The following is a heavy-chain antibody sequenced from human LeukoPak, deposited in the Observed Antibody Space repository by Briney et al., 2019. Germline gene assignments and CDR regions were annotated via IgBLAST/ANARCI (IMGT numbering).Heavy chain of an antibody. Sequence: PGGSLRLSCAASGFTFSSYGMHWVRQAPGKGLEWVAVISYDGSNKYYADSVKGRFTISRDNSKNTLYLQMNSLRAEDTAVYYCATTPSLLWFGELYEDVWGQGTTVTVSS. CDR1: GFTFSSYG. V-gene: IGHV3-30*03. CDR3: ATTPSLLWFGELYEDV. D-gene: IGHD3-10*01. J-gene: IGHJ6*02. CDR2: ISYDGSNK.